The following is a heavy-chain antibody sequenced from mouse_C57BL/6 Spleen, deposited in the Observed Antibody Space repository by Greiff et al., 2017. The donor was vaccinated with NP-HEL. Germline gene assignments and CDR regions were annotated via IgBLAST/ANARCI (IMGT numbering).Heavy chain of an antibody. D-gene: IGHD1-1*01. J-gene: IGHJ4*01. CDR2: ISNGGGST. Sequence: DVQLQESGGGLVQPGGSLKLSCAASGFTFSDYYMYWVRQTPEKRLEWVAYISNGGGSTYYPDTVKGRFTISRDNAKNTLYLQMSRLKSEDTAMYYCARYYYGKGAMDYWGQGTSVTVSS. CDR3: ARYYYGKGAMDY. V-gene: IGHV5-12*01. CDR1: GFTFSDYY.